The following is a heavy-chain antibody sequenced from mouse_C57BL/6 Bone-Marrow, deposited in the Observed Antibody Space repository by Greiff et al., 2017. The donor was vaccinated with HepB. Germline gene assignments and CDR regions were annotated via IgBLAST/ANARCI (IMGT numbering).Heavy chain of an antibody. V-gene: IGHV5-4*01. D-gene: IGHD1-1*01. CDR2: ISDGGSYT. CDR3: ARGSTYWYFDV. J-gene: IGHJ1*03. CDR1: GFTFSSYA. Sequence: EVQLVESGGGLVKPGGSLKLSCAASGFTFSSYAMSWVRQTPEKRQEWVATISDGGSYTYYPDNVKGRFTISRDNAKNNLYLQMSHLKSEDTAMYYCARGSTYWYFDVWGTGTTVTVSS.